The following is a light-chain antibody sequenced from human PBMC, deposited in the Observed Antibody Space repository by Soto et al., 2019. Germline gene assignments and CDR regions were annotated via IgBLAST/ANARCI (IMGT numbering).Light chain of an antibody. Sequence: QSVLTQPASVSGSPGQSITISCTGTSSDIGVYNYVSWYQQHPGKAPKIVICEVSNRPSGVSSRFSGSKSGNTASLTISGLRAEDEADYYCTSFTTTNIWVFGGGTKLTVL. CDR3: TSFTTTNIWV. CDR1: SSDIGVYNY. J-gene: IGLJ3*02. CDR2: EVS. V-gene: IGLV2-14*01.